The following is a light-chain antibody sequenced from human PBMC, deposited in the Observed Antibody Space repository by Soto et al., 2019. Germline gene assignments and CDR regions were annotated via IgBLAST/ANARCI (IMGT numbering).Light chain of an antibody. CDR2: GAS. Sequence: EVMLTQSPGTLSLSTGERATLSCRATQSVSSNYLAWYQQKSGQAPRLLIYGASSRATGIPDRSSGGGSGTDFTLTITRLEPEDFATYYCQQHGQWPITFGQGTRLEIK. V-gene: IGKV3-20*01. CDR1: QSVSSNY. CDR3: QQHGQWPIT. J-gene: IGKJ5*01.